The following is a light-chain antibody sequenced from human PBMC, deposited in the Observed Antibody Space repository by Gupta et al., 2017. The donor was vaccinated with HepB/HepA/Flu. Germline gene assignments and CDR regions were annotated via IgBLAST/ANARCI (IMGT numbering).Light chain of an antibody. CDR2: DVS. CDR3: CSYAGSGVV. J-gene: IGLJ2*01. V-gene: IGLV2-11*01. CDR1: SSDVGGYNY. Sequence: QSALTQPRSVSGSPGQSVTISCTGTSSDVGGYNYVSWYQQHPGKAPKLMIYDVSKRPSGVPDRFSGSKSGHTASLTISGLQAEDEADYSCCSYAGSGVVFGGGTKLTVL.